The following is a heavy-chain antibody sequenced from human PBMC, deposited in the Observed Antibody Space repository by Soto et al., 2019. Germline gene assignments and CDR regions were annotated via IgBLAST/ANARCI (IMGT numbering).Heavy chain of an antibody. CDR1: GGTFSSYT. V-gene: IGHV1-69*08. D-gene: IGHD2-2*01. CDR2: IIPILGIA. Sequence: QVQLVQSGAEVKKPGSSVKVSCKASGGTFSSYTISWVRQAPGQGLEWMGRIIPILGIANYAQKFQGRVTITAYKSTSAAYMELSSLRSEDTAVYYCARDFEGVVVPAATPGGDWFDPWGQGTLVTVSS. J-gene: IGHJ5*02. CDR3: ARDFEGVVVPAATPGGDWFDP.